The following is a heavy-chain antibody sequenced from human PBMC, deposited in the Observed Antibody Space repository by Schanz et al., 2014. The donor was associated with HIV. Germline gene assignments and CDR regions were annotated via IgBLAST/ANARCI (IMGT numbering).Heavy chain of an antibody. CDR3: ARGSWYSGGWYDDYNYYDVDV. V-gene: IGHV3-48*03. D-gene: IGHD6-19*01. CDR1: GLPFSTSA. CDR2: ISSSGSTI. Sequence: DVQILESGGGLVQPGGSRRLSCAVSGLPFSTSAMSWVRQAPGKGLEWVSYISSSGSTIYYADSVKGRFTISRDNAKNSLSLQMKSLRAEDTAVYFCARGSWYSGGWYDDYNYYDVDVWGQGTTVIVSS. J-gene: IGHJ6*02.